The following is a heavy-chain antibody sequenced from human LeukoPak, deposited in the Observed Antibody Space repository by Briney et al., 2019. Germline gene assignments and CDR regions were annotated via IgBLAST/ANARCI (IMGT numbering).Heavy chain of an antibody. CDR2: IWYDGSNK. D-gene: IGHD2-15*01. V-gene: IGHV3-33*01. J-gene: IGHJ6*02. CDR3: ARISCTGGSCRPYSYYDMDV. CDR1: GFTFNTFG. Sequence: GGSLRLSCAASGFTFNTFGMNWVRQAPGKGLEWVAVIWYDGSNKYYADSVKGRFTISRDNSKSTLYLQVNSLRAEDTAVYYCARISCTGGSCRPYSYYDMDVWGQGTLVTVSS.